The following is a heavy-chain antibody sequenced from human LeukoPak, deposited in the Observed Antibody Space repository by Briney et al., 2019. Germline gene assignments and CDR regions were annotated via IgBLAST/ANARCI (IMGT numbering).Heavy chain of an antibody. V-gene: IGHV4-59*01. J-gene: IGHJ4*02. Sequence: KPSETLSLTCTVSGGSISSYYWSWIRQPPGKGLERIGYIYYSGSTNYNPSLKSRVTISVDTSKNQFSLKLSSVTAADTAVYYCARLDVITSYYFDYWGQGTLVTVSS. D-gene: IGHD3-16*01. CDR2: IYYSGST. CDR3: ARLDVITSYYFDY. CDR1: GGSISSYY.